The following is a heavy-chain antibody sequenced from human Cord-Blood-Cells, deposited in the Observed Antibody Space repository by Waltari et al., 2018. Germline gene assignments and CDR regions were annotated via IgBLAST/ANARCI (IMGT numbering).Heavy chain of an antibody. J-gene: IGHJ6*03. V-gene: IGHV4-4*07. CDR1: GGSISSYY. CDR2: IYTSGST. D-gene: IGHD3-22*01. Sequence: QVQLQESGPGLVKPSETLSLTCTVSGGSISSYYWSWIRQPAGKGLEWIGRIYTSGSTNYNPSLNSRVTMSVDTSKNQFSLKLSSVTAADTAVYYCARDNSSGYYYYYYYMDVWGKGTTVTVSS. CDR3: ARDNSSGYYYYYYYMDV.